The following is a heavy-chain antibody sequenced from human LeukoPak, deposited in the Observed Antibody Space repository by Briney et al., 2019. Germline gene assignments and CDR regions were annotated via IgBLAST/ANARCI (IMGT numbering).Heavy chain of an antibody. D-gene: IGHD3-22*01. Sequence: GGSLRLSCAASGSTFSGYWMSWVRQTPEKGLEWVATIKHDGGEEYSVDSVEGRFSISRDNAKNSLYLQMNSLRAEDTAVYYCARGSGYRTLDYWGQGTLVTVSS. V-gene: IGHV3-7*01. CDR1: GSTFSGYW. J-gene: IGHJ4*02. CDR3: ARGSGYRTLDY. CDR2: IKHDGGEE.